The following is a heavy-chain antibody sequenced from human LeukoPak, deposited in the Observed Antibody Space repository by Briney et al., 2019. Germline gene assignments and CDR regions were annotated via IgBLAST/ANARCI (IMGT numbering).Heavy chain of an antibody. CDR1: GGSISSYY. V-gene: IGHV4-4*07. Sequence: SETLSLTCTVSGGSISSYYWSWIRQPAGKGLEWIGRIYTSGSTNYNPSLKSRVTMSVDTSKNQFSLKLSSVTAADTAVYYCARDGVDIRHYYYMDVWGKGTTVTVSS. CDR3: ARDGVDIRHYYYMDV. D-gene: IGHD3-3*01. J-gene: IGHJ6*03. CDR2: IYTSGST.